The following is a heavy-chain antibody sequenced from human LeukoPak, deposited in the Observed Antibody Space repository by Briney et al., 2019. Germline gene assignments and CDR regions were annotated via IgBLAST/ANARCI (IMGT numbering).Heavy chain of an antibody. CDR2: IYYSGST. CDR3: ASHLNYYAKFDI. V-gene: IGHV4-31*03. D-gene: IGHD3-10*01. CDR1: GGSISSGGYY. Sequence: PSQTLSLTCTVSGGSISSGGYYWSWIRQRPGKGLEWFGYIYYSGSTYYNPSLKSRVTISVDTSKNQFSLKLSSVTAADTAVYYCASHLNYYAKFDIWGQGTMVTVSS. J-gene: IGHJ3*02.